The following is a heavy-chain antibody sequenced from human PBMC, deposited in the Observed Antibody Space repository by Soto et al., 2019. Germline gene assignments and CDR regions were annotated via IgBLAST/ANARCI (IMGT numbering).Heavy chain of an antibody. J-gene: IGHJ4*02. CDR1: GFTFSSYG. V-gene: IGHV3-30*03. Sequence: GGSLRLSCAASGFTFSSYGMHWVRQAPGKGLEWVAVISYDGSNKYYADSVKGRFTISRDNSKNTLYLQMNSLRAEDTAVYYCASHPAPLYYDFWSGSFDYWGQGTLVTVSS. D-gene: IGHD3-3*01. CDR2: ISYDGSNK. CDR3: ASHPAPLYYDFWSGSFDY.